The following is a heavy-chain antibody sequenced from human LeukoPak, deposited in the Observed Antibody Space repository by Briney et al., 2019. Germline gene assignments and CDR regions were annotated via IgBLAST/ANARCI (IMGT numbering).Heavy chain of an antibody. CDR2: ISYDGSNK. V-gene: IGHV3-30-3*01. CDR3: ARDSSYYGSPQAPDY. Sequence: GGSLRLSCAASGFTFSSYAMHWVRQAPGKGLEWVAVISYDGSNKYYADSVKGRFTISRDNSKNTLYLQMNSLRAGDTAVYYCARDSSYYGSPQAPDYWGQGTLVTVSS. D-gene: IGHD3-10*01. CDR1: GFTFSSYA. J-gene: IGHJ4*02.